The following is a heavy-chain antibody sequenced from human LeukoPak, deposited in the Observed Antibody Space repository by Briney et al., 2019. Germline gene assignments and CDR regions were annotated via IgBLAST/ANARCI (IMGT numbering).Heavy chain of an antibody. V-gene: IGHV4-31*03. J-gene: IGHJ6*03. CDR2: IYYSRST. CDR1: GGSISCGGYC. Sequence: PSQTLSLTCTVSGGSISCGGYCWSWIRQHPGKGLEWIGHIYYSRSTYYNPSLKSRVTTSVDTSKNQLSLKLSSVTAADTVVYYCARVGHDSRGYYFRGYYYMDVWGKGTTVTVSS. D-gene: IGHD3-22*01. CDR3: ARVGHDSRGYYFRGYYYMDV.